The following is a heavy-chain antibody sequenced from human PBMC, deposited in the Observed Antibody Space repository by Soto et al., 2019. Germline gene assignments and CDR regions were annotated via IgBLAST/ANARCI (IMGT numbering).Heavy chain of an antibody. J-gene: IGHJ4*02. CDR1: GGSNIRDGYY. V-gene: IGHV4-31*03. CDR3: ARATPAGSADF. Sequence: SEPLSLTCTVSGGSNIRDGYYWSWIRQHPGKGLEWIAYISYSGSSYSNPSLKSRVTISADTSKNQFSLRLTSVTAADTAVYFCARATPAGSADFWGQGTLVTVSS. CDR2: ISYSGSS. D-gene: IGHD2-2*01.